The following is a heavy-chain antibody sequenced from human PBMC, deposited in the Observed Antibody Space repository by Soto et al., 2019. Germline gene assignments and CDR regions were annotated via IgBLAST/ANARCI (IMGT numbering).Heavy chain of an antibody. V-gene: IGHV5-51*01. CDR3: ASSRIQLEPYGMDV. J-gene: IGHJ6*02. CDR1: GYSFTSYW. Sequence: GESLKISCKGSGYSFTSYWIGWVRQMPGKGLEWMGIIYPGDSDTRYSPSFQGQVTISADKSISTAYLQMNSLRSEDTAVYYCASSRIQLEPYGMDVWGQGTTVTAP. CDR2: IYPGDSDT. D-gene: IGHD1-1*01.